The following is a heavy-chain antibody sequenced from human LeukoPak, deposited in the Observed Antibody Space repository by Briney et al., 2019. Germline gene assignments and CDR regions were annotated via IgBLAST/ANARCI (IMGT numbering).Heavy chain of an antibody. CDR1: GYTFTSYD. D-gene: IGHD4-17*01. V-gene: IGHV1-8*01. Sequence: ASVKVSCKASGYTFTSYDINWVRQATGQGLEWMGWMNPNSGNTGYAQKFQGRVTMTRNTSISTAYMELSSLRSEDTAVYYCAREGDIYGVSLMARFDPWGQGTLVTVSS. J-gene: IGHJ5*02. CDR2: MNPNSGNT. CDR3: AREGDIYGVSLMARFDP.